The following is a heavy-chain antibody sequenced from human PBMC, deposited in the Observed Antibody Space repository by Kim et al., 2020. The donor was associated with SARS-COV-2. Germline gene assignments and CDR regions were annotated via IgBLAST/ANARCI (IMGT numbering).Heavy chain of an antibody. Sequence: SVKVSCKASGFTFTSSAVQWVRQARGQRLEWIGWIVVGSGNTNYAQKFQERVTITRDMSTSTAYMELSSLRSEDTAVYYCAAVHAYYYDSSGYSSWGQGTLVTVSS. D-gene: IGHD3-22*01. V-gene: IGHV1-58*01. CDR1: GFTFTSSA. J-gene: IGHJ5*02. CDR3: AAVHAYYYDSSGYSS. CDR2: IVVGSGNT.